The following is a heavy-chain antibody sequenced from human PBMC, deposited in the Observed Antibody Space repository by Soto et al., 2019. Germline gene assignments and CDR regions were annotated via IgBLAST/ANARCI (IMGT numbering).Heavy chain of an antibody. Sequence: QVQLQESGPGLVKPSGTLSLTCAVSGGSIRSSNWWSWVRQPPGKGLEWIGEIYQNGSTNYNASLKGRGPLSVNMAKDHFPPKLSSVTAPDTAVYYCARVRPRFYYYYGMGGWGQGTTVTVTS. V-gene: IGHV4-4*02. J-gene: IGHJ6*01. D-gene: IGHD3-10*01. CDR2: IYQNGST. CDR1: GGSIRSSNW. CDR3: ARVRPRFYYYYGMGG.